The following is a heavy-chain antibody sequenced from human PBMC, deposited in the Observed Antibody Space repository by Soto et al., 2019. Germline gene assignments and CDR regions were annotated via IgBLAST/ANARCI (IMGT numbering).Heavy chain of an antibody. CDR3: ARQIYDSDTGPNFQYYFDS. V-gene: IGHV5-10-1*01. D-gene: IGHD3-22*01. J-gene: IGHJ4*02. CDR1: GYSFAVYW. CDR2: IDPSDSQT. Sequence: GASLRISCQGSGYSFAVYWITWVRQTPGKGLEWMGRIDPSDSQTYYSPSFRGHVTISVTKSITTVFLQWSSLRASDTAMYYCARQIYDSDTGPNFQYYFDSWGQGTPVTVS.